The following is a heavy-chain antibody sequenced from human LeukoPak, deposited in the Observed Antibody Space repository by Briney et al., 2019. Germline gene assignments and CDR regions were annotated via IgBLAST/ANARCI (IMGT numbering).Heavy chain of an antibody. Sequence: GGSLRLSCAASGFTVSSNYMNWVRQAPGKGLEWVSVIYSGGSTYYADSVKGRFTISRDNSKNTLYLQMNSLRAEDTAVYYCARDRSLHYFDYWGQGTLVTVSS. V-gene: IGHV3-66*01. D-gene: IGHD5/OR15-5a*01. CDR2: IYSGGST. CDR1: GFTVSSNY. J-gene: IGHJ4*02. CDR3: ARDRSLHYFDY.